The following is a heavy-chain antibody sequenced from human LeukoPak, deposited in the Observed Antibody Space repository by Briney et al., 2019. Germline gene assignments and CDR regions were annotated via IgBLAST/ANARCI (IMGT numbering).Heavy chain of an antibody. V-gene: IGHV3-33*08. CDR3: ARANSGFYFDY. Sequence: GGSLRLSCAASGFTFSNYAIHWIRQGPGKGLKWVAIISYDGTNKYYADSVKGRFSISRDNARNTLYLQMNSLRAEDTAVYYCARANSGFYFDYWGQGTLVTVSS. D-gene: IGHD6-19*01. CDR2: ISYDGTNK. CDR1: GFTFSNYA. J-gene: IGHJ4*02.